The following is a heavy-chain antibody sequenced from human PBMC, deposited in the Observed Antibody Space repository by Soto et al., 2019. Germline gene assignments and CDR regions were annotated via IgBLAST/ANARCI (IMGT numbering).Heavy chain of an antibody. D-gene: IGHD2-15*01. V-gene: IGHV5-51*01. CDR2: IYLSDSDT. CDR1: GYSFTSYW. Sequence: GESLKISCKGSGYSFTSYWIAWVRQMPGKGLEWMGIIYLSDSDTRYSPSFQGRFTISRDNSKNTLSLQMNSLTAEDTAVYFCAKRRGAGGHFDYWGQGALVTVSS. J-gene: IGHJ4*02. CDR3: AKRRGAGGHFDY.